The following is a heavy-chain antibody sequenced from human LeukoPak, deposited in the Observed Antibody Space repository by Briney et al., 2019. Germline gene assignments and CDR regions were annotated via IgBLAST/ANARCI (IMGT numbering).Heavy chain of an antibody. V-gene: IGHV3-30*04. CDR1: GFTFSSYE. CDR2: MSYGGIDK. D-gene: IGHD3-3*01. CDR3: ARESWSDSVAFDI. J-gene: IGHJ3*02. Sequence: PGGSLRLSCAASGFTFSSYEMNWVRKAPGEGLERVGLMSYGGIDKSYADSVKGRFTISRDSSKRTMYLQMNSLRAEDTAMYYCARESWSDSVAFDIWGLGTMVIVSS.